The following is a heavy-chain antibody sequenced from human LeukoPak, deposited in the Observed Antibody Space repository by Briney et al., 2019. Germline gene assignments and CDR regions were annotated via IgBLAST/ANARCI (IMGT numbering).Heavy chain of an antibody. CDR1: GGSISSRSDY. J-gene: IGHJ6*03. CDR2: LDSSGST. Sequence: PSETLSLTCTVSGGSISSRSDYWGWIRQTPGKGLEWIGNLDSSGSTYYNPSLKSRVTISVGTSKNQFSLNLRSVTAADTAIYFCSRSHDYGALYFYYYMDVWGKGTTVTVFS. CDR3: SRSHDYGALYFYYYMDV. V-gene: IGHV4-39*01. D-gene: IGHD4-17*01.